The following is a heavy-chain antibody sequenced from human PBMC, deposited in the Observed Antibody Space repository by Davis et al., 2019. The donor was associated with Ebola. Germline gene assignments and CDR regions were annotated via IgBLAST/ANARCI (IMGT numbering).Heavy chain of an antibody. J-gene: IGHJ4*02. Sequence: PGGSLRPSCAASGFTFNNYWMTWVRQAPGKGLEWVSSISSSSSSMYYVDSVKGRFTIARDNAKNALYLQMNSLRVEDTAVYFCARGFSWNLDYWGQGTLVIASS. V-gene: IGHV3-21*01. D-gene: IGHD2-15*01. CDR1: GFTFNNYW. CDR3: ARGFSWNLDY. CDR2: ISSSSSSM.